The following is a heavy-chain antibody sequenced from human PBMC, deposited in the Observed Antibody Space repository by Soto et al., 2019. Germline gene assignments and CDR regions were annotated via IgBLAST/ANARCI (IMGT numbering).Heavy chain of an antibody. D-gene: IGHD1-1*01. V-gene: IGHV4-39*02. Sequence: SETLSLTCVVSGGSISSNTYYWAWIRQAPGKGLEWIGTIYYSGITYYNPSLKSRVTISVDTSKNQFSLRLGSVTAADTAVYYCAREGSHSAYNFAIGIQLWTFDRWGQGLPVTVS. CDR3: AREGSHSAYNFAIGIQLWTFDR. J-gene: IGHJ5*02. CDR1: GGSISSNTYY. CDR2: IYYSGIT.